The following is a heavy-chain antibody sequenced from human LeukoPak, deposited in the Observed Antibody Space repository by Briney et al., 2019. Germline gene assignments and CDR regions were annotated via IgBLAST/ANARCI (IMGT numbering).Heavy chain of an antibody. CDR2: IYYSGST. Sequence: PSETLSLTCTVSGGSFSSGGYYWSWIRQHPGKGLEWIGYIYYSGSTYYNPSLKSRVTISVDTSKNQFSLKLSSVTAADTAVYYCARLVVAATAFDYWGQGTLVTVSS. CDR1: GGSFSSGGYY. J-gene: IGHJ4*02. CDR3: ARLVVAATAFDY. V-gene: IGHV4-31*03. D-gene: IGHD2-15*01.